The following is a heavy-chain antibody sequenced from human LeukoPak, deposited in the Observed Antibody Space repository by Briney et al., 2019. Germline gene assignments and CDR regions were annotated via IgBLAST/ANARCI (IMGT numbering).Heavy chain of an antibody. CDR3: ARHESDSGSLPYFDY. Sequence: SETLSLTCTVSGGSISSSSYYWGWVRQPPGKGLEWIGSIYYSGSAYYNPSLKSRVTISVDTSKNQFSLKLSAVTAADTAVYYCARHESDSGSLPYFDYWGQGILVTVSS. CDR1: GGSISSSSYY. D-gene: IGHD3-10*01. J-gene: IGHJ4*02. CDR2: IYYSGSA. V-gene: IGHV4-39*01.